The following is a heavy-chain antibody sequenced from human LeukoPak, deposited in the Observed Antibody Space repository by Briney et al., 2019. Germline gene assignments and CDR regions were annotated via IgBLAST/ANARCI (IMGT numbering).Heavy chain of an antibody. D-gene: IGHD4-17*01. Sequence: ALVKVSCKASGYTFTGYYMHWVRQAPGQGLEWMGWINPNSGGTNYAQKFQGRVTMTSDTSISTACMELGRLRSDDTAVYYCATPRAPHDYVDYEIAFDIWGQGTMVTVSS. J-gene: IGHJ3*02. CDR1: GYTFTGYY. CDR2: INPNSGGT. CDR3: ATPRAPHDYVDYEIAFDI. V-gene: IGHV1-2*02.